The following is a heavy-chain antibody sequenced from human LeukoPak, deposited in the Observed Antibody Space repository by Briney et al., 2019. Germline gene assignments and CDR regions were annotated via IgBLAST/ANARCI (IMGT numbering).Heavy chain of an antibody. CDR1: GYTLTELS. CDR2: FDPEDGET. Sequence: ASVKVSCKVSGYTLTELSMHWVRQAPGKGLEWMGGFDPEDGETIYAQKFQGRVTMTEDTSTETAYMELSSLGSEDTAVYYCATGPYSSSSFDYWGQGTLVTVSS. J-gene: IGHJ4*02. D-gene: IGHD6-13*01. V-gene: IGHV1-24*01. CDR3: ATGPYSSSSFDY.